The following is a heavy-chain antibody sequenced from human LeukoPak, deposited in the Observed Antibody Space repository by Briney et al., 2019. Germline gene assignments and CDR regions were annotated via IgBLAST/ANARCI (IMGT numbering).Heavy chain of an antibody. CDR1: GFTFTSSA. CDR2: IVVGSGNT. D-gene: IGHD2-15*01. J-gene: IGHJ6*02. CDR3: AAGYCSGGSCYPYYYYGMDV. V-gene: IGHV1-58*01. Sequence: PVASVKVSCKAPGFTFTSSAVQWVRQARGQRLEWIGWIVVGSGNTNYAQKFQERVTITRDMSTSTAYMELSSLRSEDTAVYYCAAGYCSGGSCYPYYYYGMDVWGQGTTVTVSS.